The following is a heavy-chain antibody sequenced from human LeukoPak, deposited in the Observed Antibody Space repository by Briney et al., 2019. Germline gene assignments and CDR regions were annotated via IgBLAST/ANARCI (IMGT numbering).Heavy chain of an antibody. CDR1: GFTFSSYG. V-gene: IGHV3-30*03. CDR3: ARPTYSGSYYWFDY. J-gene: IGHJ4*02. Sequence: PGRSLRLSCAASGFTFSSYGMHWVRQAPGKGLEWVAVISYDGSNKYYADSVKGRFTFSRDNSKNTVYLEMNSLRAEDTAVYYCARPTYSGSYYWFDYWGQGTLVTVSS. CDR2: ISYDGSNK. D-gene: IGHD1-26*01.